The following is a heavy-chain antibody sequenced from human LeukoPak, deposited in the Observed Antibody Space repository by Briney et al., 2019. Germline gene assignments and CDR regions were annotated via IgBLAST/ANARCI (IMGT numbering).Heavy chain of an antibody. Sequence: QPGGSLRLSCAASGFTFSSYAMSWVRQAPGKGREGGLVISNSGGSTFYADSVKGRFTISRDNSKNTLYLQMNSLRAEDTAVYYCAKRASGSGTSLYYFDYWGQGTLVTVSS. D-gene: IGHD3-10*01. CDR3: AKRASGSGTSLYYFDY. V-gene: IGHV3-23*01. J-gene: IGHJ4*02. CDR2: ISNSGGST. CDR1: GFTFSSYA.